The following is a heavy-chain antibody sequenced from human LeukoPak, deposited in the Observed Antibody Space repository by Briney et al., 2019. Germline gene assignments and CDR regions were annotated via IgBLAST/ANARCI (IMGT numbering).Heavy chain of an antibody. Sequence: GGSLRLSCAASGFTFSSYSMNWVRQAPGKGLEWVSYISSSNSTIYYADSVRGRSTISRDNAKNSLYLQTNSLRAEDTAVYYCARGWGIIFDIVVVPAAIGSSFGMDVWGKGTTVTVSS. J-gene: IGHJ6*04. CDR1: GFTFSSYS. CDR3: ARGWGIIFDIVVVPAAIGSSFGMDV. D-gene: IGHD2-2*01. V-gene: IGHV3-48*04. CDR2: ISSSNSTI.